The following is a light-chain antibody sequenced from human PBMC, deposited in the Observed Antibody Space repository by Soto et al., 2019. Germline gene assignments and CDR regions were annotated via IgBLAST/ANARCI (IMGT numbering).Light chain of an antibody. Sequence: EIVLTRSPATLSLSPGERATLSCRASQSINNYLAWYQQKPGQAPRLLIYDASNRATGIPARFSGTGSGTDFTLTISRLEPEDFAVYYCQQRYDWPLTFGGGTKVEIK. CDR1: QSINNY. CDR3: QQRYDWPLT. V-gene: IGKV3-11*01. J-gene: IGKJ4*01. CDR2: DAS.